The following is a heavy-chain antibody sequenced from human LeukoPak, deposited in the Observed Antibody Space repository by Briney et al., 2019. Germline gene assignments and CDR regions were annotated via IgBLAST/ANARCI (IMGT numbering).Heavy chain of an antibody. CDR1: GGSITSHYY. J-gene: IGHJ4*02. CDR3: ARQKYYDSSGYGPHFDY. V-gene: IGHV4-38-2*02. CDR2: MYHSGST. D-gene: IGHD3-22*01. Sequence: SETLSLTCTVSGGSITSHYYWGWIRQPPGKGLEWIAVMYHSGSTYYNPSLKSRVTMSVDTSKNQFSLKLSSVTAADTAVYYCARQKYYDSSGYGPHFDYWGQGTLVTVSS.